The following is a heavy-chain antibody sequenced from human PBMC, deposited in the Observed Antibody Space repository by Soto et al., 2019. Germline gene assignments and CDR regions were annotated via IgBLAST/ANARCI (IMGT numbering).Heavy chain of an antibody. J-gene: IGHJ4*02. CDR1: GFTFSSYA. D-gene: IGHD2-8*02. V-gene: IGHV3-23*01. Sequence: EVQLLESGGGLVQPGGSLRLSCAASGFTFSSYAMSWVRQAPGKGLEWVSSISGSGGSTYYADSVKGRFSISRDNSNNTLYMQMNSVRAEDTAAYYCAEETVTGVPSRKWGQGTLVTVYS. CDR3: AEETVTGVPSRK. CDR2: ISGSGGST.